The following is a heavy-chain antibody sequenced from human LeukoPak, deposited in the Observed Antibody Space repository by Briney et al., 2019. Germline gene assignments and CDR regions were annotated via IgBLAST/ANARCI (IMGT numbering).Heavy chain of an antibody. CDR2: INPSGGST. J-gene: IGHJ4*02. Sequence: ASVKVSCKASGYTFTSYYMHWVRQAPGQGLEWMGIINPSGGSTSYAQKFQGRVTMTRNTSTSTVYMELSSLRSEDTAVYYCARGPQTYYDILTGQEGYWGQGTLVTVSS. D-gene: IGHD3-9*01. V-gene: IGHV1-46*01. CDR3: ARGPQTYYDILTGQEGY. CDR1: GYTFTSYY.